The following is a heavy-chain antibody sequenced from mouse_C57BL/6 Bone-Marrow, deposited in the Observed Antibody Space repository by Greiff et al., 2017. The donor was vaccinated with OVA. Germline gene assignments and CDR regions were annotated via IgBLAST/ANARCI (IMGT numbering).Heavy chain of an antibody. J-gene: IGHJ3*01. Sequence: QVQLQQPGAELVKPGASVKLSCKASGYTFTSYWMHWVKQRPGQGLEWIGMIHPNSGSTNYNEKFKSKATLTVDKSSSTAYMQLSSLTSEDSAVYYCARRWLLLAYWGQGTLVTVSA. D-gene: IGHD2-3*01. CDR1: GYTFTSYW. CDR3: ARRWLLLAY. CDR2: IHPNSGST. V-gene: IGHV1-64*01.